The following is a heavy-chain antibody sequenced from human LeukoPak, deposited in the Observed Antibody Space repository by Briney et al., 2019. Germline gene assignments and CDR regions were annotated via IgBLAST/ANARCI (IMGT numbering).Heavy chain of an antibody. V-gene: IGHV3-21*01. CDR1: GFTVGTYS. D-gene: IGHD3-10*01. Sequence: PGGSLRLSCAASGFTVGTYSMNWVRQAPGKGLEWVSSISSSSSYIYYADSVKGRFTISRDNAKNSLFLQMSSLRAEDTAVYYCARDAMVRGVLIDYWGQGTLVTVSS. CDR2: ISSSSSYI. CDR3: ARDAMVRGVLIDY. J-gene: IGHJ4*02.